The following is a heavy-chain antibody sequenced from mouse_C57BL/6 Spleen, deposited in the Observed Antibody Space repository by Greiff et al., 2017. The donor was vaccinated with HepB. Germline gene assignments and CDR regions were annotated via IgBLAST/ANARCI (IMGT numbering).Heavy chain of an antibody. D-gene: IGHD1-1*01. V-gene: IGHV14-1*01. Sequence: VQLKQSGAELVRPGASVKLSCTASGFNIKDYYMHWVKQRPEQGLEWIGRIDPEDGDTEYAPKFQGKATMTADTSSNTAYLQLSSLTSEDTAGYYCTTSTTVVAPFDYWGQGTTLTVSS. J-gene: IGHJ2*01. CDR1: GFNIKDYY. CDR3: TTSTTVVAPFDY. CDR2: IDPEDGDT.